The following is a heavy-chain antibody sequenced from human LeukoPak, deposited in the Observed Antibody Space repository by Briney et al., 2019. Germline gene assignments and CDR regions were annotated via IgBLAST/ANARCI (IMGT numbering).Heavy chain of an antibody. D-gene: IGHD3-3*01. CDR3: ARVGGQRYYDFWSGSYYFDY. Sequence: GGSLSLSCAASGFPFSSYSINWVRQAPGKGLEWVSSISSSSSYIYYADSVKGRFTISRDNAKNSLYLQMNSLRAEDTAVYYCARVGGQRYYDFWSGSYYFDYWGQGTLVTVSS. CDR2: ISSSSSYI. J-gene: IGHJ4*02. V-gene: IGHV3-21*01. CDR1: GFPFSSYS.